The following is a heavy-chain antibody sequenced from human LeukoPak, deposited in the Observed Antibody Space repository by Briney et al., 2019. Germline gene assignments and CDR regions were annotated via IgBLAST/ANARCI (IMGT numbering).Heavy chain of an antibody. CDR1: GYTFTGYY. CDR3: ARDRSYNWFDP. V-gene: IGHV1-2*02. CDR2: IYPNSGGT. Sequence: ASLKVSCMASGYTFTGYYMHSVRQAPGQGREWMGWIYPNSGGTNYAQKFQGRVTMTRDTSISTAYMELSRLRSDDTAVYYCARDRSYNWFDPWGQGTLVTVSS. J-gene: IGHJ5*02.